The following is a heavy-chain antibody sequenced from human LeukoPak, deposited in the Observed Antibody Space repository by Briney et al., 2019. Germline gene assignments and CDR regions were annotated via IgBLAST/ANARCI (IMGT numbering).Heavy chain of an antibody. Sequence: PSETPSLTCAVYGGSFSGYYWSWIRQPPGKGLEWIGEINHSGSTNYNPSLKSRVTISVDTSKNQFSLKLSSVTAADTAVYYCARAYGSGSYYNPPYYYYYYMDVWGKGTTVTVSS. CDR2: INHSGST. CDR1: GGSFSGYY. V-gene: IGHV4-34*01. CDR3: ARAYGSGSYYNPPYYYYYYMDV. D-gene: IGHD3-10*01. J-gene: IGHJ6*03.